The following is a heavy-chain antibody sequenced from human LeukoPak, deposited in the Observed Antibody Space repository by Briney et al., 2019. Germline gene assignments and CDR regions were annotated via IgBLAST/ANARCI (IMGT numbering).Heavy chain of an antibody. Sequence: ASVKVSCKASGYTFTSYYMRWVRQAPGQGLEWMGIINPSGGSTSYAQKFQGRVTMTRDMSTSTVYMELSSLRSEDTAVYYCARVDDSNDAFDIWGQGTMVTVSS. D-gene: IGHD5-12*01. V-gene: IGHV1-46*01. CDR1: GYTFTSYY. CDR3: ARVDDSNDAFDI. CDR2: INPSGGST. J-gene: IGHJ3*02.